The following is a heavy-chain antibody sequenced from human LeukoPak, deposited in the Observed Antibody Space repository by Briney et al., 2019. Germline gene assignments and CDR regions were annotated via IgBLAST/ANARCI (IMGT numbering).Heavy chain of an antibody. J-gene: IGHJ4*02. CDR3: ARDRSRGTGTFDY. Sequence: SETLSLTCTVSVGSISSGGYYWSWIRQHPGKGLEWIGYIYYSGSTYYNPSLKTRLTISVDTSKNQFSLKLSSVTAADTAVYYCARDRSRGTGTFDYWGQGTLVTVSS. CDR2: IYYSGST. D-gene: IGHD1-1*01. CDR1: VGSISSGGYY. V-gene: IGHV4-31*03.